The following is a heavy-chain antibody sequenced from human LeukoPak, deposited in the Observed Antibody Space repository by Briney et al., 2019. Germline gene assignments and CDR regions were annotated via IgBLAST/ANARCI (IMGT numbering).Heavy chain of an antibody. J-gene: IGHJ5*02. Sequence: PSETLSLTCTVSGGSISSYYWSWIRQPPGKGLEWIGYIYTSESTNYNPSLKSRVTISVDTSKNQFSLKLSSVTAADTAVYYCARHSPTRSDDISFWFDPWGQGTLVTVSS. V-gene: IGHV4-4*09. CDR3: ARHSPTRSDDISFWFDP. CDR2: IYTSEST. CDR1: GGSISSYY. D-gene: IGHD3-9*01.